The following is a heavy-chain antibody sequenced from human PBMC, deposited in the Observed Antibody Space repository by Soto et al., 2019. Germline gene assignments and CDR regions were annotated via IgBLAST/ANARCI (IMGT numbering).Heavy chain of an antibody. CDR3: ARMGFRTPNNWFDP. J-gene: IGHJ5*02. D-gene: IGHD1-26*01. V-gene: IGHV1-69*13. CDR2: IIPIFGTA. CDR1: GGTFSSYA. Sequence: GPPVKVSCKASGGTFSSYAISWVRQAPGQGLEWMGGIIPIFGTANYAQKFQGRVTITADEPTSTAYMELSSLRSEDTAVYYCARMGFRTPNNWFDPWGQGTLVTVSS.